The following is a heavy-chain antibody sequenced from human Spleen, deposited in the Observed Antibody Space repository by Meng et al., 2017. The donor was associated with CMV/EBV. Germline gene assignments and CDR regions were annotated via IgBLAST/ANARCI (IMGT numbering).Heavy chain of an antibody. J-gene: IGHJ4*02. Sequence: SETLSLTCTVSGGSISSYYWSWIRQPPGKGLKWIGYIYYSGSTKYNPSLKSRVTISVETSRSQFSLKLSSVTAADTAVYYCASRSSSWPQFFDYWGQGTLVTVSS. CDR2: IYYSGST. D-gene: IGHD2-2*01. CDR1: GGSISSYY. CDR3: ASRSSSWPQFFDY. V-gene: IGHV4-59*01.